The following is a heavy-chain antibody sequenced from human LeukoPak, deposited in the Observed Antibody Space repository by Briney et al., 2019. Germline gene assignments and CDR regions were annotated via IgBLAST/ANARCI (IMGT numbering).Heavy chain of an antibody. Sequence: GGSLRLSCAASGFTFSSYTMNGVRQAPGKGLEWVSYISSSSSTIHYADSVKGRFTISRDNAKKSLYLQMNSLRDEDTAVYYCARFLDYWGQGTLVTVSS. J-gene: IGHJ4*02. CDR1: GFTFSSYT. CDR3: ARFLDY. V-gene: IGHV3-48*02. CDR2: ISSSSSTI.